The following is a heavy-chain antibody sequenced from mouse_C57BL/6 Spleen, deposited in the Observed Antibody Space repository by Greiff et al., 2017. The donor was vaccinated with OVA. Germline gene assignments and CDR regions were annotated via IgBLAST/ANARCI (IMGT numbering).Heavy chain of an antibody. CDR1: GFSLTSYA. V-gene: IGHV2-9-1*01. CDR3: AESGDSSGSFGY. J-gene: IGHJ2*01. Sequence: VKLMESGPGLVAPSQSLSISCTVSGFSLTSYAISWVRQPPGKGLEWLGVIWTGGGTTYYSALKSRLSISKDNSKSQIFLKMNKLQTDDTAGYDFAESGDSSGSFGYWGQGTTLTVSA. D-gene: IGHD3-2*02. CDR2: IWTGGGT.